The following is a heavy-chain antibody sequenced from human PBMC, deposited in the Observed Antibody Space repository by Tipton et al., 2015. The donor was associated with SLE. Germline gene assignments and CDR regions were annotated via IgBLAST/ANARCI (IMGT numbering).Heavy chain of an antibody. Sequence: SLRLSCAASGFLFNNYAMNWVRQAPGKGLEWVSVLYSRNGTTYYADSVKGRFTISRDKSKNTLYLQMNSLRVEDTAVYYCAKGYNWNSAAVDYWGQGTLVTVSS. V-gene: IGHV3-23*03. J-gene: IGHJ4*02. CDR1: GFLFNNYA. CDR2: LYSRNGTT. CDR3: AKGYNWNSAAVDY. D-gene: IGHD1-7*01.